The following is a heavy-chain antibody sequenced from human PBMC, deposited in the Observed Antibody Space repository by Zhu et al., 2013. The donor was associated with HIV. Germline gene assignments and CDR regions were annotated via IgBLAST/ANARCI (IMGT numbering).Heavy chain of an antibody. CDR2: ISWNSGSI. CDR3: AKDITDNYYGSGVDY. D-gene: IGHD3-10*01. V-gene: IGHV3-9*01. Sequence: VQLVESGGGLVQPGRSLRLSCAASGFTFDDYAMHWVRQAPGKGLEWVSGISWNSGSIGYADSVKGRFTISRDNAKNSLYLQMNSLRAEDTALYYCAKDITDNYYGSGVDYWGQGTLVTVSS. CDR1: GFTFDDYA. J-gene: IGHJ4*02.